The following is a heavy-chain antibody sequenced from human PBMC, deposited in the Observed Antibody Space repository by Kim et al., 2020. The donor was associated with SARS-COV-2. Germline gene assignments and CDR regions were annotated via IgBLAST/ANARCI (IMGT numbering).Heavy chain of an antibody. CDR3: TRDHGRRYFD. Sequence: TEYAASVKGRFTISRDDSKSIAYLQMNSLKTEDTAVYYCTRDHGRRYFDWGQGTTVTVSS. CDR2: T. V-gene: IGHV3-49*02. D-gene: IGHD3-9*01. J-gene: IGHJ6*02.